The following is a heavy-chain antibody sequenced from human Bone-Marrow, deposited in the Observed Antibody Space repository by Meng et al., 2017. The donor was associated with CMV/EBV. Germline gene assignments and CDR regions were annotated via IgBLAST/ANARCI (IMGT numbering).Heavy chain of an antibody. V-gene: IGHV3-21*01. J-gene: IGHJ4*02. CDR3: AREWDAYCGGDCYMGAGD. CDR2: ISSSSSYI. Sequence: GGSLRLSCAASGFTFSSYSMNWVRQAPGKGLEWVSSISSSSSYIYYADSVKGRFTISRDNAKNSLYLQMNSLRAEDTAVYYCAREWDAYCGGDCYMGAGDWGQGTLVTVAS. CDR1: GFTFSSYS. D-gene: IGHD2-21*01.